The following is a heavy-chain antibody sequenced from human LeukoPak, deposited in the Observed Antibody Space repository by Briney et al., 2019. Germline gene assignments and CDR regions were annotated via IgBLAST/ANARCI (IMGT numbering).Heavy chain of an antibody. Sequence: SETLSLTCTVSGGSISSYYWSWIRQPPGKGLEWIGYIYYSGSTNYNPSLKSRVTISVDTSKNQFSLKLSSETAADTAVYYCARHVRIAAANWGQGTLVTVSS. CDR1: GGSISSYY. J-gene: IGHJ4*02. D-gene: IGHD6-13*01. CDR2: IYYSGST. V-gene: IGHV4-59*08. CDR3: ARHVRIAAAN.